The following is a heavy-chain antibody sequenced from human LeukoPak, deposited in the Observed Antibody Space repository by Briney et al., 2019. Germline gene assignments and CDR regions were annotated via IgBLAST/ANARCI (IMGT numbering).Heavy chain of an antibody. CDR3: ARYDYVRKSYRYFDY. Sequence: SETLSLTCTVSGGSITNYYWTWIRQPPGKGLEWIGYIHYSGSTNYNPSLKSRVTISVDTSKNQFSLKLSSVTAADTAVYYCARYDYVRKSYRYFDYWGQGTLVTVSS. CDR2: IHYSGST. CDR1: GGSITNYY. V-gene: IGHV4-59*01. D-gene: IGHD3-16*02. J-gene: IGHJ4*02.